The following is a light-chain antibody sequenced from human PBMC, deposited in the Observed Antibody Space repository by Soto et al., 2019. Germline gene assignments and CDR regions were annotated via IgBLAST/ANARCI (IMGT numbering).Light chain of an antibody. Sequence: DIQMTQSPSTLSASVGDRVTITCRANQSISDWLAWYQQKPWKAPKLLIYDASNLESGVPSRFSGSGSGTEFTLTISSLQPDDFATYYCQQDNSSPLTVGGGTKMEIK. J-gene: IGKJ4*01. CDR1: QSISDW. V-gene: IGKV1-5*01. CDR3: QQDNSSPLT. CDR2: DAS.